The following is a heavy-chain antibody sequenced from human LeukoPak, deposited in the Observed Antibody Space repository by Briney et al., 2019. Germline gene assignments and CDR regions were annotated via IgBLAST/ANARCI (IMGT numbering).Heavy chain of an antibody. Sequence: SETLSLTCTVSGGSISSSSYYWGWIRQPPGKGLEWIGSIYYSGSTYYNPSLKSRVTISVDTSKNQFSLKLSSVTAADTAVYYCARHHYYGSGSFLWWFDPWGQGTLVTVSS. CDR2: IYYSGST. J-gene: IGHJ5*02. D-gene: IGHD3-10*01. CDR1: GGSISSSSYY. CDR3: ARHHYYGSGSFLWWFDP. V-gene: IGHV4-39*01.